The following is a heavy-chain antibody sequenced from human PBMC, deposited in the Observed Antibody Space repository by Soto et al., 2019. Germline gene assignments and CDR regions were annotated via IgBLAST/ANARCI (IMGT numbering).Heavy chain of an antibody. D-gene: IGHD5-12*01. CDR2: TSSDGSST. J-gene: IGHJ4*02. V-gene: IGHV3-74*01. CDR1: GFTFSSYW. Sequence: PGGSLRLSCTASGFTFSSYWMHWVRQAPGKGLVWVSRTSSDGSSTSYADSVKGRFTISRDNAKNTLYLQMNSLRAEDTAVYYCARNVYTGYEIDIWAQGTLVTVSS. CDR3: ARNVYTGYEIDI.